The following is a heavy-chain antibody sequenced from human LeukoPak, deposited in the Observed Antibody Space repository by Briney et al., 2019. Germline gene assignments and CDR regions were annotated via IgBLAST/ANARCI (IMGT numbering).Heavy chain of an antibody. V-gene: IGHV4-59*01. CDR3: ASEYCSSTSCSFDY. CDR1: GASINKYY. J-gene: IGHJ4*02. Sequence: SETLSLTCTASGASINKYYWSWIRQPPGKGLEWIGYIYYSGSTNYNPSLKSRVTVSVDTSKNQFSLKLSSVTAADTAVYYCASEYCSSTSCSFDYWGQGTLVTVSS. CDR2: IYYSGST. D-gene: IGHD2-2*01.